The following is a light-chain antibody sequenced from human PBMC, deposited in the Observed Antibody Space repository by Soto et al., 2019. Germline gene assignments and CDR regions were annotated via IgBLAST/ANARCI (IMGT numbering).Light chain of an antibody. CDR2: GAS. CDR3: QQRIDWPLT. J-gene: IGKJ4*01. V-gene: IGKV3D-20*02. CDR1: QSVSSSF. Sequence: PGDRVTLSCRATQSVSSSFLTWLQQKPRQAPRLLIYGASTRATSFPARFSGSGSGTDFTLTISRLEPEDFAVYYCQQRIDWPLTFGGGTKVDI.